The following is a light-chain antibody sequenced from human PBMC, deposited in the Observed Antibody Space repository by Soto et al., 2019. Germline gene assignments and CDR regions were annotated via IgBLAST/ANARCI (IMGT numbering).Light chain of an antibody. CDR3: SSFAVSNSFV. CDR2: EVN. V-gene: IGLV2-8*01. J-gene: IGLJ1*01. CDR1: SNDVGGYNY. Sequence: QSVLTQPPSASGSPGQSITISCTGTSNDVGGYNYVSWYQQHPGKAPKLMIYEVNKRPSGVPDRFSGSKSGNTASLTVSGLQAEDEADYYCSSFAVSNSFVFGTVTKVTDL.